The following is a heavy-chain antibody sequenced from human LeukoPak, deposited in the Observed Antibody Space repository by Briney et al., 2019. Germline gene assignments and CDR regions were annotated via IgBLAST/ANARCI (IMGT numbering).Heavy chain of an antibody. D-gene: IGHD3-22*01. V-gene: IGHV1-2*02. CDR2: INPNGGGT. J-gene: IGHJ4*02. CDR3: ARKTYYYNSSVYSPYYFDY. CDR1: GYTFTGYY. Sequence: ASVKVSCKASGYTFTGYYMHWVRQAPGQGLEWMGWINPNGGGTNYVQKFQGRVTMTRDTSISTAYMELSRLRSDDTAVYYCARKTYYYNSSVYSPYYFDYGAKGPLATVSS.